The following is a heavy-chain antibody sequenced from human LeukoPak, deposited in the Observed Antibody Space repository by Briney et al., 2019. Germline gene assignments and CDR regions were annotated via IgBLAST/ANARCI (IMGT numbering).Heavy chain of an antibody. J-gene: IGHJ4*02. CDR3: AREFIGSWYWDS. V-gene: IGHV3-21*01. CDR2: ISSSSSYI. CDR1: GFTFNTYA. D-gene: IGHD6-13*01. Sequence: GGSLRLSCAASGFTFNTYAMSWVRQAPGKGLEWVSSISSSSSYIYYADSVKGRFTISRDNTKNSLYLQMNSLRAEDTAVYLCAREFIGSWYWDSWGQGTLVTVSS.